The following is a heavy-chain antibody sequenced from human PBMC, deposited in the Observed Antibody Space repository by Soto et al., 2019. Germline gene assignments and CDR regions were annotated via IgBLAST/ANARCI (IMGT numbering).Heavy chain of an antibody. V-gene: IGHV3-33*01. CDR2: IWYDGSNK. J-gene: IGHJ4*02. CDR3: ARVAPDGYGDY. CDR1: GFTFSSYG. D-gene: IGHD5-18*01. Sequence: QVQLVESGGGVVQPGRSLRLSCAASGFTFSSYGRHWVRQAPGKGLEWVAVIWYDGSNKYYSDSVKGRFTISRDNSKNRLYLQMNSLRDEDTAVYYRARVAPDGYGDYWGQGTLVTVSS.